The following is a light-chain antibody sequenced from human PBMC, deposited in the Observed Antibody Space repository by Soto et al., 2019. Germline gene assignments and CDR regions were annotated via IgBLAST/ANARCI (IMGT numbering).Light chain of an antibody. V-gene: IGLV2-8*01. Sequence: QSALTQPPSASGSPGQSVTISCTGTSSEVGGYNCVSWYQQHPGKAPKLMIYEVSKRPSGVPDRFSGSKSGNTASLTFSGLQAEDEADYYCSSYAGSNIPVVFGGGTKLTV. J-gene: IGLJ2*01. CDR3: SSYAGSNIPVV. CDR2: EVS. CDR1: SSEVGGYNC.